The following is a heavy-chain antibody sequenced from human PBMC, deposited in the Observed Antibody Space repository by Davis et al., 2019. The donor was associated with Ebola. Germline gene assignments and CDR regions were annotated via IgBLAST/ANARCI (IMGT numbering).Heavy chain of an antibody. CDR1: GFTFSSYA. CDR3: ARETGVGY. CDR2: ISGSGGST. Sequence: GESLKISCAASGFTFSSYAMSWVRQAPGKGLEWVSAISGSGGSTYYADSVKGRFTISSDNSKNTLYLQMNNLRAEDTAVYYCARETGVGYWGQGTLVTVSS. V-gene: IGHV3-23*01. J-gene: IGHJ4*02. D-gene: IGHD1-26*01.